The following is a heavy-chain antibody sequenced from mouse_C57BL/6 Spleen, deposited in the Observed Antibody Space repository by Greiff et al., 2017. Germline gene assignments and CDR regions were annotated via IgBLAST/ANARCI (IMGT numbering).Heavy chain of an antibody. D-gene: IGHD2-4*01. Sequence: QVQLQQPGAELVKPGASVKLSCKASGYTFTSYWMQWVKQRPGQGLEWIGEIDPSDSYTNYNQKFKGKATLTVDTSSTTAYMQLSSLTSEDSAVYDCARGKPYDDDDFDDWGTGTTVTVSS. J-gene: IGHJ1*03. CDR1: GYTFTSYW. CDR3: ARGKPYDDDDFDD. V-gene: IGHV1-50*01. CDR2: IDPSDSYT.